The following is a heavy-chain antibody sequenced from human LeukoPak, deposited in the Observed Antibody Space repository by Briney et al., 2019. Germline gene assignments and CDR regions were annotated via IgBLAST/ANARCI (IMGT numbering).Heavy chain of an antibody. J-gene: IGHJ4*02. CDR1: GFTFNTYA. Sequence: GGSLRLSCAGSGFTFNTYAMHWVRQAPGKGLEWVAVMTYDGSDIYYADSVQGRFAISRDNSKNTLYLQMNSLRVEDTAVYYCARDQSPKWGSGERYFDYWGQGTLVTVSS. V-gene: IGHV3-33*01. D-gene: IGHD7-27*01. CDR2: MTYDGSDI. CDR3: ARDQSPKWGSGERYFDY.